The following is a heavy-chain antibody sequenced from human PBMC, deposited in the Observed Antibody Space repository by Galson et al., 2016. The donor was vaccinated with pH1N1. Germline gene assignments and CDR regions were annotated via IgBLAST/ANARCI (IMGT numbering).Heavy chain of an antibody. CDR2: IKRDGSEK. J-gene: IGHJ6*02. Sequence: SLRLSCAASGFTFSSYWMNWVRQAPGKGLEWVANIKRDGSEKYYVDSVKGRFTISRDNAKNSLYLQMNSLRVEDTAVYYCTRRYCRGGDCFSYHYHYYAMDVWGQGTTVTVSS. CDR1: GFTFSSYW. V-gene: IGHV3-7*05. D-gene: IGHD2-15*01. CDR3: TRRYCRGGDCFSYHYHYYAMDV.